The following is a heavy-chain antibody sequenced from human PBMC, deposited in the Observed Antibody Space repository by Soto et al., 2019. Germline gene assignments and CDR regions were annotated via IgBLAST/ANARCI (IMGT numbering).Heavy chain of an antibody. CDR2: TTHSWST. D-gene: IGHD2-15*01. CDR3: VRVSCSGGSCYLTPRYNYYVMDA. Sequence: QVQLQQWGAGLLKPSETLSLTCAVYNGSVSGDYWGWVRQSPGKGLEWIGETTHSWSTNFSPSLKSRVTISVDTSKNHFSLKLRSVTAADSGVYYFVRVSCSGGSCYLTPRYNYYVMDAWGQGTTVTVSS. V-gene: IGHV4-34*01. CDR1: NGSVSGDY. J-gene: IGHJ6*02.